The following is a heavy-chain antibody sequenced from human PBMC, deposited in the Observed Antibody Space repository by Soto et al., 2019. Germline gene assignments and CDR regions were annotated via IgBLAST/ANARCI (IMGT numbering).Heavy chain of an antibody. CDR1: GDSISNSRFY. CDR3: ARDGGTGTTEWFDP. V-gene: IGHV4-39*07. J-gene: IGHJ5*02. Sequence: PSETLSLTCSVSGDSISNSRFYWAWIRQPPGEGLEWIGSIYHTGNAYYNPSLKSRVTISVDTSKNQFSLKLSSVTAADTAVYYCARDGGTGTTEWFDPWGQGTLVTVSS. D-gene: IGHD1-1*01. CDR2: IYHTGNA.